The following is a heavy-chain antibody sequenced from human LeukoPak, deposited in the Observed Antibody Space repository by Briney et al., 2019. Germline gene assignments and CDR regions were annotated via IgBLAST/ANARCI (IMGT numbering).Heavy chain of an antibody. CDR3: ARGNYCSGGSCYQTASFDY. CDR1: GFTFSSYE. Sequence: GGSLRLSCAASGFTFSSYEMNWVRQAPGKGLEWVSYISSSGSTINYADSVKGRFTISRDNAKNSLYLQMNSLRAEDTAVYYCARGNYCSGGSCYQTASFDYWGQGTLVTVSS. CDR2: ISSSGSTI. J-gene: IGHJ4*02. V-gene: IGHV3-48*03. D-gene: IGHD2-15*01.